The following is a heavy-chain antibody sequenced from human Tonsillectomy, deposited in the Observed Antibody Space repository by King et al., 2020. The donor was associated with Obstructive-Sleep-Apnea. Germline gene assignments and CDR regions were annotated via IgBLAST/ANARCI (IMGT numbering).Heavy chain of an antibody. V-gene: IGHV5-51*01. Sequence: QLVQSGAEVKRPGASLTISCKGSGYSFTNYWIAWVRQMPGKGLEWMGIIYPGDSDTRYSPSFQGQVTFSVDKSISTAYLQWSSLKASDTATYYCARLNLLTGHRLDVWAQGTLVTVSS. CDR1: GYSFTNYW. CDR3: ARLNLLTGHRLDV. J-gene: IGHJ4*02. D-gene: IGHD3-9*01. CDR2: IYPGDSDT.